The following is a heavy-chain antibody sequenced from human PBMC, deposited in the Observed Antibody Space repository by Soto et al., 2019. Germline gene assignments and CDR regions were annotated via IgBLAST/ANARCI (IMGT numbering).Heavy chain of an antibody. CDR3: AKDGVRFLEWLPFYGMDV. CDR1: GFTFSSYG. D-gene: IGHD3-3*01. V-gene: IGHV3-30*18. CDR2: ISYDGSNK. J-gene: IGHJ6*02. Sequence: QVQLVESGGGVVQPGRSLRLSCAASGFTFSSYGMHWVRQAPGKGLERVAVISYDGSNKYYADSVKGRFTISRDNSKNTLYLQMNSLRAEDTAVYYCAKDGVRFLEWLPFYGMDVWGQGTTVTVSS.